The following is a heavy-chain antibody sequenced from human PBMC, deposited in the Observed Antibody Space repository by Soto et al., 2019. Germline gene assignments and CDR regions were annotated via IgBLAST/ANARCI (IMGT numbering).Heavy chain of an antibody. Sequence: QLQLQESGSGLVKPSQTLSLTCAVSGGSISSGGYSWSWIRQPPGKGLEWIGYIYHSGSTYYNPSRQSRVTISVDRSKTQFSLKLGCVTAADTAVYYCAAGGGLPRYYWGQGTLVTVSS. CDR1: GGSISSGGYS. J-gene: IGHJ4*02. D-gene: IGHD5-12*01. V-gene: IGHV4-30-2*01. CDR3: AAGGGLPRYY. CDR2: IYHSGST.